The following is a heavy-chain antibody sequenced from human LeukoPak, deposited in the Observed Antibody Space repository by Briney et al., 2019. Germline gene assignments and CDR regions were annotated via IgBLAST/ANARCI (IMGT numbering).Heavy chain of an antibody. V-gene: IGHV1-8*01. CDR3: ARSGDSCSSTSCYSDL. D-gene: IGHD2-2*01. CDR1: VYTFTSYD. Sequence: GASVKVFCKASVYTFTSYDINWVRQATGQGLEWMGWMNPNSGNTGYAQKFQGRVTMTRNTSTSTAYMELSSLRSEDTAVYYCARSGDSCSSTSCYSDLWGRGTLVTVSS. CDR2: MNPNSGNT. J-gene: IGHJ2*01.